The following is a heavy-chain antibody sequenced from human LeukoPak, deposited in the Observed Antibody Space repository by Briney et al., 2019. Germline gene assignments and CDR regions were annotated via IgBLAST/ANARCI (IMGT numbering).Heavy chain of an antibody. V-gene: IGHV3-74*01. Sequence: GGSLRLSCAASGFAFSSYWMHWVRQAPGKGLMWVSRIKSDGSITTYADSVKGRFTISRDNAKNTLYLQMNSLRAEDTAVYYCARVGRDYDSSGYYYSPYYYYYYMDVWGKGTTVTVSS. J-gene: IGHJ6*03. D-gene: IGHD3-22*01. CDR2: IKSDGSIT. CDR3: ARVGRDYDSSGYYYSPYYYYYYMDV. CDR1: GFAFSSYW.